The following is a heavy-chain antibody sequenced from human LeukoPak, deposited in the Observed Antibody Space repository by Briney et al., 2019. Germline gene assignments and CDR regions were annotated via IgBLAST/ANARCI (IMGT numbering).Heavy chain of an antibody. V-gene: IGHV4-30-4*08. CDR1: GGSISSGDYY. D-gene: IGHD6-19*01. CDR2: IYYSGST. J-gene: IGHJ6*03. Sequence: PSETLSLTCTVSGGSISSGDYYWSWIRQPPGKGLEWIGYIYYSGSTYYNPSLKRRVTISVDTSKNQFSLKLSSVIAADTAVYYCASAPSDSSGWYPYYYYMDVWGKGTTVTVSS. CDR3: ASAPSDSSGWYPYYYYMDV.